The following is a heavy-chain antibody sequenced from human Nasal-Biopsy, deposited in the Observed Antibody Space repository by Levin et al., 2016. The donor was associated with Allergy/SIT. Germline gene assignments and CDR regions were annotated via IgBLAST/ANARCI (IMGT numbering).Heavy chain of an antibody. J-gene: IGHJ4*02. V-gene: IGHV1-46*01. CDR3: ARSALSGSQYTFDH. CDR1: GYSISSYY. CDR2: FSLSGNYI. D-gene: IGHD4-11*01. Sequence: ASVKVSCKASGYSISSYYMHWVRQAPGQGLEWVGLFSLSGNYITYAQRLQGRVTMTRDMSLRALYLEMRSLRSDDTAVYYCARSALSGSQYTFDHWGQGSLLTVSS.